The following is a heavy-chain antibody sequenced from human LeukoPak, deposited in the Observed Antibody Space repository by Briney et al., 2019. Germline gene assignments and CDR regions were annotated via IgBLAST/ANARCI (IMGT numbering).Heavy chain of an antibody. D-gene: IGHD1-7*01. CDR3: ARRSRTYYFDY. Sequence: SETLSLTCTVSGGSISSYYWSWIRQPLGKGLEWIGYISYSGSTNYNPSLKGRLIISVDTSKNQFSLKLSSVTAADTAVYFCARRSRTYYFDYWGQGTLVTVSS. CDR1: GGSISSYY. J-gene: IGHJ4*02. CDR2: ISYSGST. V-gene: IGHV4-59*01.